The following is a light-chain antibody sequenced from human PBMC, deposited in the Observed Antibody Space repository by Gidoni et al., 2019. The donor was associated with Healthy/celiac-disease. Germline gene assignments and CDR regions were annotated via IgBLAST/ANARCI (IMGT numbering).Light chain of an antibody. CDR3: QQRSNWPGT. V-gene: IGKV3-11*01. Sequence: EIVLTQSPATLSLSPGERATLSCRAPQSVSSYLAWYQQKPGQAPRLLIYDASNRATGIPARFSGSGSGTDFTLTISSLEPEDFAVYYCQQRSNWPGTFGQGTKVEIK. J-gene: IGKJ1*01. CDR1: QSVSSY. CDR2: DAS.